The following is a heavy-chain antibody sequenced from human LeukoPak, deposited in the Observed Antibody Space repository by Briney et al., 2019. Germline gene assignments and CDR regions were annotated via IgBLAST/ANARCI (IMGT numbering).Heavy chain of an antibody. V-gene: IGHV3-23*01. D-gene: IGHD3-22*01. CDR2: MSVSGGST. CDR1: GFTFSSYA. CDR3: ATTQGGPPRYYSDSSGYYGYPIC. J-gene: IGHJ1*01. Sequence: GGSLRLSCAPSGFTFSSYAMSWVRQPPGKGREWVSAMSVSGGSTYYADSVKGRLTISRDNSKNTMYLQMNSMSAEETAVYSCATTQGGPPRYYSDSSGYYGYPICWGQGILVTVCS.